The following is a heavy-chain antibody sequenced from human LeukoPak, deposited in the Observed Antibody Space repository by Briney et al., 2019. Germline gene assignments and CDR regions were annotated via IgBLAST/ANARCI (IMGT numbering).Heavy chain of an antibody. CDR1: GFTFSSYW. V-gene: IGHV3-7*03. CDR2: IKQDGSEK. D-gene: IGHD6-13*01. J-gene: IGHJ4*02. Sequence: PGGSLRLSCAASGFTFSSYWMSWVRQAPGKGLEWVANIKQDGSEKYYVDSVKGRFTISRDNAKNSLYLQMNSLRAEDTAVYYCAKDRSSSWFEGFDYWGQGTLVTVSS. CDR3: AKDRSSSWFEGFDY.